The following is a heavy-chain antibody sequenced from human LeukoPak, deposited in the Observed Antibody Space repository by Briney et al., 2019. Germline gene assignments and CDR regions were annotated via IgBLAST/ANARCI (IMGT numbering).Heavy chain of an antibody. CDR3: ARGEYMYGHDIDY. V-gene: IGHV1-8*01. D-gene: IGHD2/OR15-2a*01. Sequence: ASVKVCCKASGYTFTNYDINRARRDTRQGLECKGWRNPNYVNTGYGQKFQGRVTMTRNTSIRTVYMELSSLRYEDTAVYYCARGEYMYGHDIDYWGKGTLVTVSS. CDR1: GYTFTNYD. J-gene: IGHJ4*02. CDR2: RNPNYVNT.